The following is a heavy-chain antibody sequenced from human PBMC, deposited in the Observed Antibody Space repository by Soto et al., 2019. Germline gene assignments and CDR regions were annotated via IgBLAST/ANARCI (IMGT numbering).Heavy chain of an antibody. V-gene: IGHV1-69*13. CDR1: GGTFSSYA. CDR2: IIPIFGTA. Sequence: ASVKVSCKASGGTFSSYAISWVRQAPGQGLEWMGGIIPIFGTANYAQKFRGRVTITADESTSTAYMELSSLRSEDTAVYYCARWGGYYDSSGYYPPYYGMDVWGQGTTVTVSS. J-gene: IGHJ6*02. D-gene: IGHD3-22*01. CDR3: ARWGGYYDSSGYYPPYYGMDV.